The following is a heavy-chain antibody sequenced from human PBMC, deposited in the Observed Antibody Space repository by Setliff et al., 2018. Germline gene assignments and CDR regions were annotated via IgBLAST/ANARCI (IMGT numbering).Heavy chain of an antibody. CDR1: GHTFTSYG. Sequence: ASVKVSCKASGHTFTSYGISWVRQAPGQGLEWMGWISAYNGNTNYAQKLQGRVTMTTDTSTSTAYMELRSLRSDDTAVYYCARVDIVVVVAAIEFDYWGQGTLVTVSS. J-gene: IGHJ4*02. CDR2: ISAYNGNT. D-gene: IGHD2-15*01. CDR3: ARVDIVVVVAAIEFDY. V-gene: IGHV1-18*01.